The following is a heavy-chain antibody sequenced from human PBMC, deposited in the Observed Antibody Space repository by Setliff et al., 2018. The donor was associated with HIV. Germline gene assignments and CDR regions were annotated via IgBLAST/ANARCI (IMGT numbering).Heavy chain of an antibody. CDR3: ARAVVLTIGCLDS. CDR1: GFTFSKAW. Sequence: GGSLRLSCAAAGFTFSKAWMSWFRQTPGKGLEWVGRIKSRTVTETTDVAAPVKGRFTISRDDSQNMVYLQMNSLKTEDTAMYYCARAVVLTIGCLDSWGQGKMVTVSS. D-gene: IGHD3-3*01. V-gene: IGHV3-15*01. CDR2: IKSRTVTETT. J-gene: IGHJ4*02.